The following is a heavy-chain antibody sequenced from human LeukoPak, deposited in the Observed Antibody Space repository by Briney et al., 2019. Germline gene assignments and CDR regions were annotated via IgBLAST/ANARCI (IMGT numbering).Heavy chain of an antibody. J-gene: IGHJ3*01. CDR3: ARAGLTGSKVAFDV. CDR2: INTNTGNA. D-gene: IGHD1-20*01. V-gene: IGHV7-4-1*02. CDR1: GYTFTSYA. Sequence: ASVKVSCKASGYTFTSYAMNWVRQAPGQGLVWMGWINTNTGNATYAQGFTGRFVFSLDTSVSTAYLQIISLKAEDTAVYYCARAGLTGSKVAFDVWGQGTMVTVSS.